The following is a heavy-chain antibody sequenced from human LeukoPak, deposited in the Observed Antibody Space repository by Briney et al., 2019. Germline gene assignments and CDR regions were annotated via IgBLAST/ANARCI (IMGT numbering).Heavy chain of an antibody. CDR2: ISAYNGNT. J-gene: IGHJ4*02. Sequence: ASVKVSCKASGYTFTSYGISWVRQAPGQGLEWMGWISAYNGNTNYAQKLQGRVTMTTDTSTSTAYMELRSLGSDDTAVYYCARDYCSSTSCYSWIWGQGTLVTVSS. D-gene: IGHD2-2*02. V-gene: IGHV1-18*01. CDR3: ARDYCSSTSCYSWI. CDR1: GYTFTSYG.